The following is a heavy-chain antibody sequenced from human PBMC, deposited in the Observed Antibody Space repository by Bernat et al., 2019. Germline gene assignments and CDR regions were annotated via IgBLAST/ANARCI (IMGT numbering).Heavy chain of an antibody. V-gene: IGHV4-59*01. CDR1: GGSISSYY. Sequence: QVQLQESGPGLVKPSETLSLTCTVSGGSISSYYWSWIRQPPGKGLEWIGYIYYSGSTNYNPSLKSRVTISVDTSKNQFSLKLSSVTAADTAVYYCARGGYYGRSFDYWGQGTLVTVSS. J-gene: IGHJ4*02. CDR3: ARGGYYGRSFDY. D-gene: IGHD3-10*01. CDR2: IYYSGST.